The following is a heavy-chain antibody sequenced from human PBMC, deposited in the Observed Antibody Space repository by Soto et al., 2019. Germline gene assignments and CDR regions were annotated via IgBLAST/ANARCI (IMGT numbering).Heavy chain of an antibody. CDR3: ARDHVDGYELHYYMDV. J-gene: IGHJ6*03. Sequence: GGSLRLSCAASGFTFSSYAMHWVRQAPGKGLEYVSAISSNGGSTYYANSVKGRFTISRDNSKNTLYLQMGSLRAEDMAVYYCARDHVDGYELHYYMDVWGKGTTVTVSS. CDR2: ISSNGGST. CDR1: GFTFSSYA. D-gene: IGHD5-12*01. V-gene: IGHV3-64*01.